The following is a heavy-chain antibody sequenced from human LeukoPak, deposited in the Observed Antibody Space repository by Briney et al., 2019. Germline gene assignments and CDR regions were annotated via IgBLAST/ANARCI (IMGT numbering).Heavy chain of an antibody. CDR3: ARGLEYFQH. CDR1: GGSISSGSYY. D-gene: IGHD5-12*01. CDR2: IYTSGCT. V-gene: IGHV4-61*02. Sequence: SETLSLTCTVSGGSISSGSYYWRWIRQPAGKGLEWIGRIYTSGCTNYNPSLKSRVTISVDTSKNQFSLKLSSVTAADTAVYYCARGLEYFQHWGQGTLVTVSS. J-gene: IGHJ1*01.